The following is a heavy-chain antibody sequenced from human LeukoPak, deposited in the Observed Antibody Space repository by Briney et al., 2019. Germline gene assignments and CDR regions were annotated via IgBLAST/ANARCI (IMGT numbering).Heavy chain of an antibody. Sequence: ASVKVSCKASGYTLTGYYIHWVRQAPGQGLEWMGRINFNSGDTRYAQHFQGRVSMTRDTSINTAYMELSGLKSDDTAVYYCAREFRFLDGSGGYILWYFDLWGRGTLVIVSA. J-gene: IGHJ2*01. CDR3: AREFRFLDGSGGYILWYFDL. CDR2: INFNSGDT. CDR1: GYTLTGYY. D-gene: IGHD3-3*01. V-gene: IGHV1-2*06.